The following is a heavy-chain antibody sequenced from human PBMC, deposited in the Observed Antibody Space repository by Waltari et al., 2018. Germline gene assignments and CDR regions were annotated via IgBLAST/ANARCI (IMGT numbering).Heavy chain of an antibody. D-gene: IGHD3-10*01. J-gene: IGHJ4*02. CDR2: IDTSGST. V-gene: IGHV4-61*02. CDR1: GGSISSGSYY. CDR3: ARDSGSRGDYYFDY. Sequence: QVQLQESGPGLVKPSQTLSLTCTVSGGSISSGSYYWSWIRQPAGKGLEWIGRIDTSGSTNYNPSLKSRVTISVDTSKNQFSLKLSSVTAADTAVYYCARDSGSRGDYYFDYWGQGTLVTVSS.